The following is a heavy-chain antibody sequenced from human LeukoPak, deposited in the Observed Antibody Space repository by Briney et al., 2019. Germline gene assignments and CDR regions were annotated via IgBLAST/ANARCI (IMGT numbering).Heavy chain of an antibody. CDR3: ARENSSGYYTGGAFDI. CDR2: INAGNGNT. V-gene: IGHV1-3*01. J-gene: IGHJ3*02. CDR1: GYTFTSYA. Sequence: GASVKVSCKASGYTFTSYAMHWVRQAPGQRLEWMGWINAGNGNTKYSQKFQGRVTITRDTSASTAYMELSSLRSEDTAVYYCARENSSGYYTGGAFDIWGQGTMVTVSS. D-gene: IGHD3-22*01.